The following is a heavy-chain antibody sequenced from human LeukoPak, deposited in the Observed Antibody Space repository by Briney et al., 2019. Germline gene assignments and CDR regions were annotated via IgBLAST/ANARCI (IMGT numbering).Heavy chain of an antibody. CDR1: GYSFTTYW. J-gene: IGHJ3*02. Sequence: GESLKISCKASGYSFTTYWIAWVRQMPGKGLEWMGIIYPGDSDTRYSPSFQGQVTISADKSITTAYLQWSSLKTSDTAMYYCARHDVDTAMVRKQGYVFDIWGQGTMVTVSS. D-gene: IGHD5-18*01. V-gene: IGHV5-51*01. CDR2: IYPGDSDT. CDR3: ARHDVDTAMVRKQGYVFDI.